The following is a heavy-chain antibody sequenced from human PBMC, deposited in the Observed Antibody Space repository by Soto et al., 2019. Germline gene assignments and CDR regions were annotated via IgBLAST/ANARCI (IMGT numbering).Heavy chain of an antibody. D-gene: IGHD2-21*02. CDR2: IYYRGST. J-gene: IGHJ4*02. CDR3: ARAHIVVVTAIDYFDY. CDR1: GGSISSGGYY. V-gene: IGHV4-31*03. Sequence: QVQLQESGPGLVKPSQTLSLTCTVSGGSISSGGYYWSWIRQHPGKGLEWIGYIYYRGSTYYNPSLKSRVTIAVNTSKNQVSLNLSSVTAADTAVYYCARAHIVVVTAIDYFDYWGQGTLVTVSS.